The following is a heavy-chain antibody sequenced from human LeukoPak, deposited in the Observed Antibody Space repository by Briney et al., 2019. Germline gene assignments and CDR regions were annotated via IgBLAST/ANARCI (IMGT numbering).Heavy chain of an antibody. CDR3: ASVIAVAGSYNWFDP. V-gene: IGHV1-69*13. Sequence: SVKVSCKASGGTFSSYAISWVRQAPGQGLEWMGGIIPIFGTANYAQKFQGRVTITADESTSTAYMKLSSLRSEDTAVYYCASVIAVAGSYNWFDPWGQGTLVTVSS. CDR2: IIPIFGTA. D-gene: IGHD6-19*01. CDR1: GGTFSSYA. J-gene: IGHJ5*02.